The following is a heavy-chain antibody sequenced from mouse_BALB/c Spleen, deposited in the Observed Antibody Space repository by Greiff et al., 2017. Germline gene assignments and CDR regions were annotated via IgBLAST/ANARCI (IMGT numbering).Heavy chain of an antibody. J-gene: IGHJ4*01. CDR1: GYTFTSYW. Sequence: DLVKPGASVKLSCKASGYTFTSYWINWIKQRPGQGLEWIGRIAPGSGSTYYNEMFKGKATLTVDTSSSTAYIQLSSLSSEDSAVYFCARSYYGNYDYAMDDWGQGTSVTVSS. CDR2: IAPGSGST. CDR3: ARSYYGNYDYAMDD. V-gene: IGHV1S41*01. D-gene: IGHD2-1*01.